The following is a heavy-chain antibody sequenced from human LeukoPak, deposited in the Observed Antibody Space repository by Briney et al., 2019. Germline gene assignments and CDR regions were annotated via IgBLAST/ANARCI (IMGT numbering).Heavy chain of an antibody. J-gene: IGHJ4*02. V-gene: IGHV3-23*01. CDR1: GFTFSRYW. CDR2: ISGSGGST. CDR3: AKGLHSSSSV. D-gene: IGHD6-6*01. Sequence: GGSLRLSCVGSGFTFSRYWLNWVRQAPGKGLEWASAISGSGGSTYYADSVKGRFTISRDNSKNTLYLQMNSLRAEDTAVYYCAKGLHSSSSVWGQGTLVTVSS.